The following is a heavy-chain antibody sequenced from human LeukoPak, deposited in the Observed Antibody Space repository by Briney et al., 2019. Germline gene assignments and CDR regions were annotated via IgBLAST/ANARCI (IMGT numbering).Heavy chain of an antibody. CDR1: GFTFSTYA. Sequence: GRSLRLSCAASGFTFSTYAIHWVRQAPGKGLEWVAVIWYDGSNKYYADSVKGRFTISRDNSKNTLYLQMNSLRAEDTAVYYCAKDRRRQLWLDYWGQGTLVTVSS. J-gene: IGHJ4*02. CDR2: IWYDGSNK. CDR3: AKDRRRQLWLDY. D-gene: IGHD5-18*01. V-gene: IGHV3-33*06.